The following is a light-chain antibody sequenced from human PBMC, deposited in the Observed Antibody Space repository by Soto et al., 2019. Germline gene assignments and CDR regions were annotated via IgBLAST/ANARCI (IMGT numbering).Light chain of an antibody. Sequence: QSALTQPRSVSGSPGQSVTISCTGTSSDVGRDDYVSWYQQHPGKAPKLIIYDVSERPSGVPDRFSGSKFGNTASLTISGLQAEDEADYSCCSFAGSYTYVFGTGTKLTVL. CDR1: SSDVGRDDY. CDR2: DVS. V-gene: IGLV2-11*01. J-gene: IGLJ1*01. CDR3: CSFAGSYTYV.